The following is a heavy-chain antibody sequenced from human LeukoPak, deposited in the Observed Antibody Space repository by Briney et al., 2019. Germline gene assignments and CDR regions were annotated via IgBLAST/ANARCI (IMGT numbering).Heavy chain of an antibody. J-gene: IGHJ4*02. V-gene: IGHV3-30-3*01. CDR2: VSYDGDFK. CDR3: ARDPYSHDSSGFSYFLQY. CDR1: GFVFSKYA. Sequence: GGSLRLSCVGSGFVFSKYAVHRVRQAPGKGLEWVAVVSYDGDFKLYGDSVKGRFTISRDNSQNMLFLQMNDLRPRDAATYFCARDPYSHDSSGFSYFLQYWGQGTVVTVSS. D-gene: IGHD6-19*01.